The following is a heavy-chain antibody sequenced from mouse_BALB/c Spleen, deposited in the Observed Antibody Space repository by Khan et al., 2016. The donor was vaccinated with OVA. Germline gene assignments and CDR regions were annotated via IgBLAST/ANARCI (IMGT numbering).Heavy chain of an antibody. CDR1: GFNIKDTY. V-gene: IGHV14-3*02. D-gene: IGHD2-3*01. Sequence: VRLQQSGAELVKPGASVKLSCKASGFNIKDTYLHWVKQRPEQGLEWIGRIAPANGNTQYDPKFQGKATITSDTSSDTSYLQLNSLTSEDTAVYYCARPSYDPRDFEVWGAGTTVTVSS. CDR2: IAPANGNT. CDR3: ARPSYDPRDFEV. J-gene: IGHJ1*01.